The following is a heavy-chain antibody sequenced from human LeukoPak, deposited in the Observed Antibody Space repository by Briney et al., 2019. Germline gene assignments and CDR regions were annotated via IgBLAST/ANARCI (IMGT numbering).Heavy chain of an antibody. D-gene: IGHD6-6*01. CDR3: AKDSLSSSDWGGFDY. J-gene: IGHJ4*02. CDR2: IRYDGSNK. Sequence: HPGGSLRLSCAASGFTFSSYGMHWVRQAPGKGLEWVAFIRYDGSNKYYADSVKGRFTISRDNSKNTLYLQMNSLRAEDTAVYYCAKDSLSSSDWGGFDYWGQGTLVTVSS. V-gene: IGHV3-30*02. CDR1: GFTFSSYG.